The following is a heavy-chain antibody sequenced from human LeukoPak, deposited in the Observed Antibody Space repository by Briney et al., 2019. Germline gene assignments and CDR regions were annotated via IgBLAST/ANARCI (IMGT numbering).Heavy chain of an antibody. CDR2: INPNSGAT. CDR3: ARGRRVLGGPENAGDFFDF. CDR1: GGTFSNDA. J-gene: IGHJ4*01. V-gene: IGHV1-2*02. D-gene: IGHD3-16*01. Sequence: ASVKVSCKASGGTFSNDAISWVRQAPGQGLKWMGWINPNSGATHYAQSFQARVTMTRDTSIASSYMELTGLESDDTAVYYCARGRRVLGGPENAGDFFDFWGQGSLVTVSS.